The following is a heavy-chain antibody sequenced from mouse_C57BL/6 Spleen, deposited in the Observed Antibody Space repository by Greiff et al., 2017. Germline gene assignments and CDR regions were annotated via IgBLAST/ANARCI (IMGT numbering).Heavy chain of an antibody. Sequence: DVKLQESGPGLVKPSQSLSLTCSVTGYSITSGYYWNWIRQFPGNKLEWMGYISYDGSNNYNPSLKNRISITRDTSKNQFFLKLNSVTTEDTATYYCARVGITTAFDYWGQGTTLTVSS. CDR2: ISYDGSN. CDR1: GYSITSGYY. CDR3: ARVGITTAFDY. J-gene: IGHJ2*01. V-gene: IGHV3-6*01. D-gene: IGHD1-2*01.